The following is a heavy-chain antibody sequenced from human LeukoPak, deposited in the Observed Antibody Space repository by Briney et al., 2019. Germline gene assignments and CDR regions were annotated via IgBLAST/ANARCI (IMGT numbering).Heavy chain of an antibody. CDR2: IYPGDSDT. V-gene: IGHV5-51*01. CDR1: GYSFTSYW. CDR3: ARYTRYFDWLPRDDAFDI. J-gene: IGHJ3*02. D-gene: IGHD3-9*01. Sequence: GESLKISCKGSGYSFTSYWIGWVRQMPGKGLEWMGIIYPGDSDTRYSPSFQGQVTISADKSISTAYLQWSSLKASDTAMYYCARYTRYFDWLPRDDAFDIWGQGTMVTVSS.